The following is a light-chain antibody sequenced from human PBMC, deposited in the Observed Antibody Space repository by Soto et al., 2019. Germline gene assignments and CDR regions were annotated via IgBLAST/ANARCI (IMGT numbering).Light chain of an antibody. J-gene: IGKJ5*01. Sequence: DIQMTQSPSSLFASVGDRVTITCQATQDINIYLNWYQKKPGRAPKLLIYDASNLEGGVPSRFRGSGSGTDFTFTISRLQPEDIATYYCQQYENLPTFGQGTRLEIK. CDR1: QDINIY. V-gene: IGKV1-33*01. CDR3: QQYENLPT. CDR2: DAS.